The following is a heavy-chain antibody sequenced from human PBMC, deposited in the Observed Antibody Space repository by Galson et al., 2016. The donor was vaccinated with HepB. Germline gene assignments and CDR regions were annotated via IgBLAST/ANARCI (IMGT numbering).Heavy chain of an antibody. CDR3: AKGAILFAKKPYYFHY. D-gene: IGHD2-21*01. J-gene: IGHJ4*02. V-gene: IGHV3-30*09. CDR1: GFTFSSYA. Sequence: SLRLSCAASGFTFSSYAMHWVRQAPGKGLEWVAVISYDGSNKYDADSVKGRFAISRDNSKNTLYVQMNSLRAEDTAVYYCAKGAILFAKKPYYFHYWGQGTLVAVSS. CDR2: ISYDGSNK.